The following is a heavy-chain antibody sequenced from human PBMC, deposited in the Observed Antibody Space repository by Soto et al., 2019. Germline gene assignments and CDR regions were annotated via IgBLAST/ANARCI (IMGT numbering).Heavy chain of an antibody. J-gene: IGHJ6*02. CDR3: ARVIPPYGMDV. Sequence: GGSLRLSCAASGFTFSTYDMNWVRQATGKGLEWVSAIGTAGDTYYPGSVKGRFTISRENAKNSLYLQMNSLRAGDTAVYYCARVIPPYGMDVWGQGTTVTVSS. CDR1: GFTFSTYD. CDR2: IGTAGDT. V-gene: IGHV3-13*01.